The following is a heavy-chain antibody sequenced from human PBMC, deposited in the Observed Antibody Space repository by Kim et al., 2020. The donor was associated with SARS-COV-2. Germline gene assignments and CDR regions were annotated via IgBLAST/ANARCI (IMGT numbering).Heavy chain of an antibody. J-gene: IGHJ6*02. D-gene: IGHD2-15*01. V-gene: IGHV3-43*01. CDR1: GFTFDDYT. CDR2: ISWDGGST. CDR3: ATDSPGISGMAV. Sequence: GGSLRLSCAASGFTFDDYTMHWVRQAPGKGLEWVSLISWDGGSTYYADSVKGRFTISRDNSKNSLYLQMNSLRTEDTALYYCATDSPGISGMAVWGQGTT.